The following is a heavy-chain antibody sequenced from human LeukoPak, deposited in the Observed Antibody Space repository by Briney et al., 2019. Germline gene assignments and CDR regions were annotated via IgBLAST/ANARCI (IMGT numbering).Heavy chain of an antibody. CDR2: MKQDGSEK. CDR1: GFTFNSYW. CDR3: AKVAALEEDYYYGMDV. V-gene: IGHV3-7*01. J-gene: IGHJ6*02. Sequence: GGSLRLSCAASGFTFNSYWMSWVRQAPGKGLEWVAKMKQDGSEKYYVDSVKGRFTISRDNAKNTLYLQMNSLRAEDTAVYYCAKVAALEEDYYYGMDVWGHGATVTVSS. D-gene: IGHD2-15*01.